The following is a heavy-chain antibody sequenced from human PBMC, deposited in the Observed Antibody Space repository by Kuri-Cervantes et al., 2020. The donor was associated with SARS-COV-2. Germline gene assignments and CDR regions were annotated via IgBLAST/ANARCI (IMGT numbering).Heavy chain of an antibody. CDR3: ARGDQELGMVWYFDL. V-gene: IGHV3-11*04. D-gene: IGHD7-27*01. J-gene: IGHJ2*01. CDR1: GFTLSDYY. CDR2: ISSSGSTI. Sequence: GESLKISCAASGFTLSDYYMSWIRQAPGKGLEWVSYISSSGSTIYYADSVKGRFTISRDNAKNSLYLQMNSLRAEDTAVYYCARGDQELGMVWYFDLWGRGTLVTVSS.